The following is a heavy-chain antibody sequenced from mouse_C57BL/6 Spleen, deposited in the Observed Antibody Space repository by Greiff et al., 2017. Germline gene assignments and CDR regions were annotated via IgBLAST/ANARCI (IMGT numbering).Heavy chain of an antibody. V-gene: IGHV5-6*01. CDR2: ISSGGSYT. CDR3: ARLTAGTYAMDY. D-gene: IGHD4-1*01. J-gene: IGHJ4*01. Sequence: EVKVVESGGDLVKPGGSLKLSCAASGFTFSSYGMSWVRQTPDKRLEWVATISSGGSYTYYPDSVKGRFTISRDNAKNTLYLQMSSLKSEDTAMYYCARLTAGTYAMDYWGKGTSVTVSS. CDR1: GFTFSSYG.